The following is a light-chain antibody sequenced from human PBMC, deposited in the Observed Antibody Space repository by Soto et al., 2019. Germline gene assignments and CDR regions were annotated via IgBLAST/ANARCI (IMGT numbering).Light chain of an antibody. CDR3: QQYDGYSPWT. CDR1: QSISSW. CDR2: DAS. V-gene: IGKV1-5*01. J-gene: IGKJ1*01. Sequence: DIHITHSPSARSSSVFYISSITCLSSQSISSWLAWYQQKPGKAPKLLIYDASTLQSGVPSRYSGSGSGTEFTLTISNLQPDDFATYYCQQYDGYSPWTFGQGTKVDIK.